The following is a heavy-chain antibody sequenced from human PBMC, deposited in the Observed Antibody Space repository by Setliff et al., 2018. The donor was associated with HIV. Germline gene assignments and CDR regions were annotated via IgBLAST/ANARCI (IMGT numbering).Heavy chain of an antibody. CDR1: GGSISRYF. CDR3: ATLKMATIYRDFDY. Sequence: SETLSLTCTVSGGSISRYFWSWIRQPPGKGLEWIGEINHRGSTNCNPSLKSRVSISVDTSKNQFSLKLGSVTAADKAVYYCATLKMATIYRDFDYWGQGTLVTVSS. D-gene: IGHD5-12*01. CDR2: INHRGST. J-gene: IGHJ4*02. V-gene: IGHV4-34*01.